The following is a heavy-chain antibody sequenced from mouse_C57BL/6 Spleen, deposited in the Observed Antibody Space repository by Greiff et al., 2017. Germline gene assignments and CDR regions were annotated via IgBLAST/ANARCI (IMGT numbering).Heavy chain of an antibody. J-gene: IGHJ4*01. Sequence: VQLQQSGAELVRPGTSVKVSCKASGYAFTNYLIEWVKQRPGQGLEWIGVINPGSGGTNYNEKFKGKATLTADKSSSTAYMQLSSLTSEDSAVYFCARGDDYDYAMDYWGQGTSVTVSS. D-gene: IGHD2-4*01. CDR3: ARGDDYDYAMDY. CDR2: INPGSGGT. CDR1: GYAFTNYL. V-gene: IGHV1-54*01.